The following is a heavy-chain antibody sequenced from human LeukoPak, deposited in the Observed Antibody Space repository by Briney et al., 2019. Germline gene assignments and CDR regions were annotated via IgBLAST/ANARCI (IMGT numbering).Heavy chain of an antibody. D-gene: IGHD3-16*02. CDR2: INPSGGST. CDR3: ARDNSVGDIAWWFDP. Sequence: GASVKVSCKASGYTFTRNYMHWVRQAPGQGLEWMAIINPSGGSTSYAQKFQGRVTMTRDMSTSTVYMELSSLRSEDTAVYYCARDNSVGDIAWWFDPWGQGTLVTVSS. J-gene: IGHJ5*02. V-gene: IGHV1-46*01. CDR1: GYTFTRNY.